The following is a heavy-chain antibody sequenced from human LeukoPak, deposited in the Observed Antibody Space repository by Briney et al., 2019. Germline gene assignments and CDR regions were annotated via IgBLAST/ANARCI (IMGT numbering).Heavy chain of an antibody. Sequence: PGGSLRLSCAASGFTFSSYAMSWVRQAPGRGLEWVSAISGSGGSTYYADSVKGRFTISRDNSKNTLYLQMNSLRAEDTAVYYCANEAYYDSSGLQRYWGQGTLVTVSS. V-gene: IGHV3-23*01. D-gene: IGHD3-22*01. CDR3: ANEAYYDSSGLQRY. CDR1: GFTFSSYA. CDR2: ISGSGGST. J-gene: IGHJ4*02.